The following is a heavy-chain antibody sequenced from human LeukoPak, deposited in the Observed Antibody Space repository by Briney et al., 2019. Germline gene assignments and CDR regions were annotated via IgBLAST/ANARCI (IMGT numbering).Heavy chain of an antibody. J-gene: IGHJ4*02. Sequence: GGSLRLSCAASGFTFSSYWMSWVRQAPGKGLVWVANIKQDGSEKYYVDSVKGRFTISRDNAKNSLYLQMNSLRAEDTAVYYCARDYYDSSGYYYFDYWGQGTLVTVSS. CDR2: IKQDGSEK. CDR3: ARDYYDSSGYYYFDY. CDR1: GFTFSSYW. V-gene: IGHV3-7*01. D-gene: IGHD3-22*01.